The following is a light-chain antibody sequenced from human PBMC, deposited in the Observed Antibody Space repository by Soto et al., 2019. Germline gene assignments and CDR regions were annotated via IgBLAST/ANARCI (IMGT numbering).Light chain of an antibody. V-gene: IGKV3-20*01. CDR3: QHYFDSPET. CDR1: QSINNY. CDR2: DSS. J-gene: IGKJ4*01. Sequence: EIVVTQSPGTLSLSPGERATLSCRPSQSINNYVAWYQQKPGQAPRVLIYDSSIRATGVPDRFSGSGSGTDFTLTISRLEPGDFAVYYCQHYFDSPETFGGGTKVEIK.